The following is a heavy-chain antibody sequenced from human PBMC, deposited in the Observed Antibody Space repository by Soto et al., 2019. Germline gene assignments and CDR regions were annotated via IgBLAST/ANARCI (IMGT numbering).Heavy chain of an antibody. D-gene: IGHD3-22*01. CDR2: IWYDGSNK. CDR1: GFTFSSYG. Sequence: GGSLRLSCAASGFTFSSYGMHWVRQAPGKXLEWVAVIWYDGSNKYYADSVKGRFTISRDNSKNTLYLQMNSLRAEDTAVYYCARQQYYYDSSGYLAPYYFDYWGQGPLVTVSS. J-gene: IGHJ4*02. V-gene: IGHV3-33*01. CDR3: ARQQYYYDSSGYLAPYYFDY.